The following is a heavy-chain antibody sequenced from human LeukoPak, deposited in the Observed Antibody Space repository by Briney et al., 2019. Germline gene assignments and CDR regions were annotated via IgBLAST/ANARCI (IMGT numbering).Heavy chain of an antibody. CDR2: INRGGRST. D-gene: IGHD6-13*01. J-gene: IGHJ6*02. CDR1: GFTFTSYW. V-gene: IGHV3-74*01. CDR3: ARDRVAAVTKYFHCYGMDV. Sequence: SGGSLRLSCAASGFTFTSYWMHWVRHVPGKGLVWVSRINRGGRSTTYADPVRGRHTISRENAKTTLYQKMNSLRAEDTAVYYCARDRVAAVTKYFHCYGMDVWGQGTTVTVSS.